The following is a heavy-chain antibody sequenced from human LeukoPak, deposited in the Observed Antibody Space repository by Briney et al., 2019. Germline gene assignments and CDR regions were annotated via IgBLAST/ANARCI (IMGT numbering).Heavy chain of an antibody. Sequence: PSETLSLTCAVSGDSITGSNWWSWVRQPPGKGLEWIGEIYHSGSTNYNPSLKSRVTISVDMSKTQFSLKLTSVTAADTAVYYCARVAGPFDYWGQGTLVTVSS. CDR1: GDSITGSNW. CDR3: ARVAGPFDY. V-gene: IGHV4-4*02. J-gene: IGHJ4*02. CDR2: IYHSGST.